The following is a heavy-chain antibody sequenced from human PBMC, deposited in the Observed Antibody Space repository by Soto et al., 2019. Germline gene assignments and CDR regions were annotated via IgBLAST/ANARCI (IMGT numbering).Heavy chain of an antibody. CDR1: GGSISSGGYS. CDR2: IYHSGST. CDR3: ASGYSYGFFDY. J-gene: IGHJ4*02. V-gene: IGHV4-30-2*01. Sequence: PSATLSLTCAVSGGSISSGGYSWSWIRQPTGKGLEWIGYIYHSGSTYYNPSLKSRVTISVDRSKNQFSLKLSSVAAADTAVYYCASGYSYGFFDYWGQGTLVTVSS. D-gene: IGHD5-18*01.